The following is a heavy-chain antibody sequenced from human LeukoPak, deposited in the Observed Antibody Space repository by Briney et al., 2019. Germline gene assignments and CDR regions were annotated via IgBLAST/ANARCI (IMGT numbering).Heavy chain of an antibody. CDR2: INPNSGGT. D-gene: IGHD5-18*01. Sequence: GASVKVSCKASGYTSTGYYMHWVRQAPGQGLEWMGWINPNSGGTNYAQKFQGRVTMTRDTSISTAYMELSRLRSDDTAVYYCARGRIQLWSPLEYWGQGTLVTVSS. CDR1: GYTSTGYY. V-gene: IGHV1-2*02. J-gene: IGHJ4*02. CDR3: ARGRIQLWSPLEY.